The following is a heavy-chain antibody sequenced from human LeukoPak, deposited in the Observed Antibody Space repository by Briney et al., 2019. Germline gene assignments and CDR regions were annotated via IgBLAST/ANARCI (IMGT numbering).Heavy chain of an antibody. CDR3: AHRYCGSASCHLYFYYYMDV. J-gene: IGHJ6*03. D-gene: IGHD2-2*01. CDR1: GFSLATSGVG. V-gene: IGHV2-5*02. Sequence: SGPTLVKPTQTLTLTCTVSGFSLATSGVGVAWTRQPPGKALEWLALIYWDDDKRYSPSLKSRLTITKDTSKNQVVLTMTNMDPVDTGTYYCAHRYCGSASCHLYFYYYMDVWGKGTTVTVSS. CDR2: IYWDDDK.